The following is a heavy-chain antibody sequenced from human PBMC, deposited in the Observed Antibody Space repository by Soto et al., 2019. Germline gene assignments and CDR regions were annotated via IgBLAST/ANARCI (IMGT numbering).Heavy chain of an antibody. CDR3: AREANYPTWFDP. D-gene: IGHD4-4*01. CDR1: GFTFSSYS. V-gene: IGHV3-21*01. Sequence: EVQLVESGGGLVKPGGSLRLSCAASGFTFSSYSMNWVRQATGNGLEWVSSISSSSSYIYYADSVKGRFTISRDNAKNSLYLQMNSLRAEDTAVYYCAREANYPTWFDPWGQGTLVTVSS. J-gene: IGHJ5*02. CDR2: ISSSSSYI.